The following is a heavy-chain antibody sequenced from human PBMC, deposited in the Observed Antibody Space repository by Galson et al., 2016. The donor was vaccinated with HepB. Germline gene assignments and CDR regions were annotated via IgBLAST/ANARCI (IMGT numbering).Heavy chain of an antibody. D-gene: IGHD1-1*01. Sequence: CAISGDSVSNNIAAWNWIRQSPSRGLQWLGRVYYRSTWYNDYAVSVRSRITINPDTSKNQLSLQLSSVTPEDTAVYYCARAGGLNENFHFDYWGQGTLVTVSS. CDR1: GDSVSNNIAA. CDR2: VYYRSTWYN. CDR3: ARAGGLNENFHFDY. V-gene: IGHV6-1*01. J-gene: IGHJ4*02.